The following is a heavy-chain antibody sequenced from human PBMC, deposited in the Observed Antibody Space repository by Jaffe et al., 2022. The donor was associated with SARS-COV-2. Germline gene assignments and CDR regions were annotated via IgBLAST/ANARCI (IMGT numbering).Heavy chain of an antibody. CDR3: AKDTARGTATPEGAFDI. V-gene: IGHV3-9*01. Sequence: EVQLVESGGGLVQPGRSLRLSCAASGFTFDDYAMHWVRQAPGKGLEWVSGISWNSGSIGYADSVKGRFTISRDNAKNSLYLQMNSLRAEDTALYYCAKDTARGTATPEGAFDIWGQGTMVTVSS. CDR1: GFTFDDYA. J-gene: IGHJ3*02. D-gene: IGHD5-18*01. CDR2: ISWNSGSI.